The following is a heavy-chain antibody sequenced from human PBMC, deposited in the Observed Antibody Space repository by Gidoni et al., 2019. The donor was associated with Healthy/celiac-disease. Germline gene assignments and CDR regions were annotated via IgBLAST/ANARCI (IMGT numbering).Heavy chain of an antibody. V-gene: IGHV3-13*04. CDR2: ICTAGDT. J-gene: IGHJ4*02. CDR3: ARADEGAVDY. CDR1: GFTFSSYD. D-gene: IGHD3-16*01. Sequence: EVQLVESGGGLVQPGGSLRLACAASGFTFSSYDMHWVRQATGKGLAWVSAICTAGDTYSPGSVKGLFTITRENAKTSLYLQMYSLRAGDTAVYYCARADEGAVDYWGQGTLVTVSS.